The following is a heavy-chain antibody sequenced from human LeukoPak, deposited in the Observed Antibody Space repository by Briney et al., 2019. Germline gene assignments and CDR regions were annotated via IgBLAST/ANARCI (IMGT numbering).Heavy chain of an antibody. CDR3: ARDQVGSSWYTYYYYCYMDV. Sequence: GGSLRLSCAASGFTFRSYGMSWVRQAPGKGLEGVAVISYGGSNKYYADSVKGRFTISRDNSKNTLYLQMNSLRAEDTAVYYCARDQVGSSWYTYYYYCYMDVWGKGTTVTVSS. V-gene: IGHV3-30*03. D-gene: IGHD6-13*01. J-gene: IGHJ6*03. CDR1: GFTFRSYG. CDR2: ISYGGSNK.